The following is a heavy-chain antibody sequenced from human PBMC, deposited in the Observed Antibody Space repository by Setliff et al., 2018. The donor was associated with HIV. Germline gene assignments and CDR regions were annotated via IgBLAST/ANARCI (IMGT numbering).Heavy chain of an antibody. J-gene: IGHJ4*02. CDR2: ISGSGGST. V-gene: IGHV3-66*01. D-gene: IGHD5-12*01. CDR1: GFNVSSNY. CDR3: ARASAQGYSDYESPFDY. Sequence: PGGSLRLSCAASGFNVSSNYMSWVRQAPGKGLECVSGISGSGGSTYYADSVKGRVTISRDNSKNTLYLQMNSLRVEDTAVYYCARASAQGYSDYESPFDYWGQGTLVTVSS.